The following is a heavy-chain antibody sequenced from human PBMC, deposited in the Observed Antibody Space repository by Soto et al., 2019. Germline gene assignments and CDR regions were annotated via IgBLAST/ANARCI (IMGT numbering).Heavy chain of an antibody. V-gene: IGHV4-4*02. Sequence: QVQLQESGPGLVKPSGTLSLTCAVSGDSISSSKWWSWVRQPPGKGLEWIGEIYHSGSTNYNPSLSXRLILSXXKSKNQCSLKLSSVTDADTAVYYCARGERQQQRDYWGQGTLVTVSS. CDR3: ARGERQQQRDY. D-gene: IGHD6-13*01. J-gene: IGHJ4*02. CDR2: IYHSGST. CDR1: GDSISSSKW.